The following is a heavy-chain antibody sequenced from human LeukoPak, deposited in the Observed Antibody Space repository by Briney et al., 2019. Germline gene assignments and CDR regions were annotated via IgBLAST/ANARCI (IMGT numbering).Heavy chain of an antibody. V-gene: IGHV4-61*02. CDR2: IYTSGST. D-gene: IGHD3-22*01. CDR3: ARGGDYYDSSGRGFDY. CDR1: GGSISSGSYY. Sequence: SETLSLTCTVSGGSISSGSYYWSWIRQPAGKGLEWIGRIYTSGSTNYNPSLKSRVTISVDTSKNQFSLKLSSVTAADTAVYYCARGGDYYDSSGRGFDYWGQGTPVTVSS. J-gene: IGHJ4*02.